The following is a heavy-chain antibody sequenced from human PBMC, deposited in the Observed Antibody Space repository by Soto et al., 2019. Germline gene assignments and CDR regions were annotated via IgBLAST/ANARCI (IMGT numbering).Heavy chain of an antibody. J-gene: IGHJ4*02. D-gene: IGHD5-12*01. CDR3: AKDISYSGSSGFDY. CDR1: GFTFDDYA. Sequence: TGGSLRLSCAASGFTFDDYAMHWLRQAPGKGLEWVSGISWNSGSIGYADSVKGRFTISRDNAKNSLYLQMNSLRAEDTALYYCAKDISYSGSSGFDYWGQGTLVTVPQ. V-gene: IGHV3-9*01. CDR2: ISWNSGSI.